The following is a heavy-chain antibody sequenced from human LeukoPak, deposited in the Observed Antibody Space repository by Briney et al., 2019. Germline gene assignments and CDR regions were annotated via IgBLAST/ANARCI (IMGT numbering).Heavy chain of an antibody. D-gene: IGHD1-14*01. CDR1: GYTFTDYC. V-gene: IGHV1-2*02. Sequence: GASVKVSCKTSGYTFTDYCMHWVRQAPGQGLEWMGWINPSTGVTNYAQKFQGRVTMTRDTSITTAYMDLTRLRSDDTAVYFCARALHIRRPHFDSWGQGILVTVSS. CDR3: ARALHIRRPHFDS. CDR2: INPSTGVT. J-gene: IGHJ4*02.